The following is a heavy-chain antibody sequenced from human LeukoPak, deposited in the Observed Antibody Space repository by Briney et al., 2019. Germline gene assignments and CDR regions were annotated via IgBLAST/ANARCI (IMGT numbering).Heavy chain of an antibody. Sequence: GDSVKVSCKASGYTFIGYYMHWVRQAPGQGLEWMGWINPNSGGTNYAQKFQGRVTMTRDTSISTAYMELSRLRSDDTAVYYCASFVVVPADNWFDPWGQGTLVTVSS. D-gene: IGHD2-2*01. V-gene: IGHV1-2*02. CDR3: ASFVVVPADNWFDP. CDR1: GYTFIGYY. CDR2: INPNSGGT. J-gene: IGHJ5*02.